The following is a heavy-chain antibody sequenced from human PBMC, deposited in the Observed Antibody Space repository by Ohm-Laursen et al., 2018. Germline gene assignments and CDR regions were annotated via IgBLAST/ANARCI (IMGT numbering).Heavy chain of an antibody. CDR1: GFAFSDFY. CDR2: ISASTTTI. CDR3: GRWNDY. V-gene: IGHV3-11*01. J-gene: IGHJ4*02. Sequence: SLRLSCTASGFAFSDFYMSWVRQAPGKGLEWVSYISASTTTIYYADSVKGRFTISRDNSKNSLFLQMDSLGAEDTAVYYCGRWNDYWGQGTLVTVSS. D-gene: IGHD1-1*01.